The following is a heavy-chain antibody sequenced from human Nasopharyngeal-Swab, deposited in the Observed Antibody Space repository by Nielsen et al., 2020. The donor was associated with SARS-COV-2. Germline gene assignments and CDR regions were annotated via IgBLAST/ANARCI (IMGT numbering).Heavy chain of an antibody. D-gene: IGHD2-2*01. V-gene: IGHV4-31*03. CDR1: GGSISSGGYY. J-gene: IGHJ5*02. CDR3: ARALGCSSTSCYAAWFDP. Sequence: SETLSLTRTVSGGSISSGGYYWSWIRQHPGKGLEWIGYIYYSGSTYYNPSLKSRVTISVDTSKNQFSLKLSSVTAADTAVYYCARALGCSSTSCYAAWFDPWGQGTLVTVSS. CDR2: IYYSGST.